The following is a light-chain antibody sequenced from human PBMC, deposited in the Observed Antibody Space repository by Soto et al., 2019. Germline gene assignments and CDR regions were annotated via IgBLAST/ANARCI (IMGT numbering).Light chain of an antibody. J-gene: IGKJ1*01. CDR3: QQYGSSLGT. CDR1: QSVSSSY. Sequence: EILLTQSPGTLSLSPGERATLSCRASQSVSSSYLAWYQQKPGQAPRLLIYGASSRATGIPDRFSGSGSGTDFTLTISRLEPEDFAVYYCQQYGSSLGTFGQEPKVDIK. V-gene: IGKV3-20*01. CDR2: GAS.